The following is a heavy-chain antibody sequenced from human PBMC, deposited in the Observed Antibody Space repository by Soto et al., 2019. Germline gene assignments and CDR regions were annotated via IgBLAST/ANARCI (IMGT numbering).Heavy chain of an antibody. CDR3: PRRVKAVAGPNIDY. V-gene: IGHV4-39*01. CDR2: IYYSGST. CDR1: GGSISSSSYY. J-gene: IGHJ4*02. Sequence: PSETLSLTCTVSGGSISSSSYYWGWIRQPPGKGLEWIGSIYYSGSTYYNPSLKSRVTISVDTSKNQFSLKLSSVTAADTAVYYCPRRVKAVAGPNIDYWGQGTLVTVSS. D-gene: IGHD6-19*01.